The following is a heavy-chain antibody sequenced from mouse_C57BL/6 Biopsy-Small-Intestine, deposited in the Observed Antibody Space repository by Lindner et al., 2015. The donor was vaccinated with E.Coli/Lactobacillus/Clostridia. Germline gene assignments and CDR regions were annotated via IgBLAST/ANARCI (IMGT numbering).Heavy chain of an antibody. CDR3: ARYPPGSSYGYYFDY. CDR1: GYAFSSYW. J-gene: IGHJ2*01. D-gene: IGHD1-1*01. Sequence: VQLQESGAELVKPGASVKISCKASGYAFSSYWMNWVKQRPGKGLEWIGQIYPGDGDTNYNGKFKGKATLTADKSSSTAYMQLSSLTSEDSAVYFCARYPPGSSYGYYFDYWGQGTTLTVSS. CDR2: IYPGDGDT. V-gene: IGHV1-80*01.